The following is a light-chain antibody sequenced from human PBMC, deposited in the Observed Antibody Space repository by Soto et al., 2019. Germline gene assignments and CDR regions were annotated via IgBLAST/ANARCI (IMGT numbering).Light chain of an antibody. V-gene: IGKV1-39*01. J-gene: IGKJ2*01. CDR1: QSISSY. CDR2: GAS. Sequence: DIQMTQSPYSLSASVGDRVTITCRASQSISSYLNWYQQKPGEAPKLLIYGASNLQRGVPSRFSGSGSGTDCTLTISSLQPEDFAAFYCQQSYTSPYTFGQGTKLEIK. CDR3: QQSYTSPYT.